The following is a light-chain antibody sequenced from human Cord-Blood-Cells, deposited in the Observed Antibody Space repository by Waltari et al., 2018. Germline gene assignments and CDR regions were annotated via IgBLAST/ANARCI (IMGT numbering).Light chain of an antibody. CDR2: EVS. V-gene: IGLV2-14*01. CDR3: SSYTSSSTWV. CDR1: SSDVGGYNY. Sequence: QSALTQPASVSGSPGQSITISCTGTSSDVGGYNYVSRYQQHPGKAPKLMIYEVSKRPSGLSNRFSGSTSGNPASLTISGLQAEDEADYYCSSYTSSSTWVFGGGTKLTVL. J-gene: IGLJ3*02.